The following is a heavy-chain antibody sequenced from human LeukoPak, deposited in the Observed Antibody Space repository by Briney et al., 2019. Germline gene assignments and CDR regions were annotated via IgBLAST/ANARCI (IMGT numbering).Heavy chain of an antibody. V-gene: IGHV4-4*02. CDR3: AGAGYCSSPSCYTAYYYYMDV. CDR2: IYHSGST. Sequence: PSGTLSLTCAVSGASINSSNWWSWVRQSPGKGLEWIGEIYHSGSTNYNPSLKSRVTISVDKSKNQFSLKLSSVTAADTAVYYCAGAGYCSSPSCYTAYYYYMDVWGKGTTVTVSS. CDR1: GASINSSNW. J-gene: IGHJ6*03. D-gene: IGHD2-2*02.